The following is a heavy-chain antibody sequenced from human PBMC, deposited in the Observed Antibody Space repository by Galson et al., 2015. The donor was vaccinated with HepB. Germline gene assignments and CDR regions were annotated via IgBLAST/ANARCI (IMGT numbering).Heavy chain of an antibody. V-gene: IGHV3-48*04. CDR1: TFIFSTYS. CDR3: VLLRGYDLKPLDY. Sequence: SLRLSCAASTFIFSTYSMNWVRQAPGKGLKWVSYISSSSTTIYYADSVKGRFTISRDNAKNSLYLQMNSLRAEDTAVYYCVLLRGYDLKPLDYWGQGTLVTVSS. D-gene: IGHD5-12*01. J-gene: IGHJ4*02. CDR2: ISSSSTTI.